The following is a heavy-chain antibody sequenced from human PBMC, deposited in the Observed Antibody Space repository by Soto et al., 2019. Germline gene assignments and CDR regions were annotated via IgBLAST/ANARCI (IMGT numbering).Heavy chain of an antibody. D-gene: IGHD6-19*01. V-gene: IGHV3-66*01. J-gene: IGHJ6*03. CDR1: GFTVSSNY. Sequence: EVQLVESGGGLVQPGGSLRLSCAASGFTVSSNYMSWVRQAPGKGLEWVSVIYSGGSTYYADSVKGRFTISRDNSKNTLYLQMNSLRAEDTAVYYCARENRGIAVAGTPPGALGDWRYYYYYYYMDVWGKGTTVTVSS. CDR2: IYSGGST. CDR3: ARENRGIAVAGTPPGALGDWRYYYYYYYMDV.